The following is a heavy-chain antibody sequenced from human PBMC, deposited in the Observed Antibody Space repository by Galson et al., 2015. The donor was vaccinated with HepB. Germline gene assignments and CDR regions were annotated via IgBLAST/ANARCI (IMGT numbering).Heavy chain of an antibody. CDR3: ARDLSPHYSSSYGMDV. CDR2: TYYRSKWYN. CDR1: GDSVSSNSAA. Sequence: CAISGDSVSSNSAAWNWIRQPPSRGLEWLGRTYYRSKWYNDYAVSVKSRITINPDTSKNQFSLQLNSVTPEDTAVYYCARDLSPHYSSSYGMDVWGQGTTVTVSS. J-gene: IGHJ6*02. D-gene: IGHD6-6*01. V-gene: IGHV6-1*01.